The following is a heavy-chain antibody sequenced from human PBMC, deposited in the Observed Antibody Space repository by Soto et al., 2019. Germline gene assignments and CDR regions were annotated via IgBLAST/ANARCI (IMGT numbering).Heavy chain of an antibody. CDR1: GGFISTNKW. CDR3: AREALREQGLFDV. CDR2: ISDSGNA. V-gene: IGHV4-4*02. J-gene: IGHJ4*02. D-gene: IGHD1-26*01. Sequence: QVQLQESGPGLVKPSGTLSLTCAVSGGFISTNKWWTWVRQPPGKGLEWIGEISDSGNAKYNPSLESRVPISIDQPMDQFSLRLRSVTAADTAMYYCAREALREQGLFDVWGQGIMVTVSS.